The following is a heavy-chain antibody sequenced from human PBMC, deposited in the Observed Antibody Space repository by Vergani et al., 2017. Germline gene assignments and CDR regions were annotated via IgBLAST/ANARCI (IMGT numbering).Heavy chain of an antibody. CDR1: ESSFTSNQ. D-gene: IGHD2-21*01. V-gene: IGHV5-51*01. Sequence: EVMLVQSGAEVKKPGESLKISCKYSESSFTSNQIAWVRQMSGKGLQWMGNITPFDSKIAYSPSFQGQVSMSIDKSITTAYLQWRSLAASDTAIYYCTRHVPCGDGACLHFDHWGQGTQVTVSS. CDR3: TRHVPCGDGACLHFDH. CDR2: ITPFDSKI. J-gene: IGHJ4*02.